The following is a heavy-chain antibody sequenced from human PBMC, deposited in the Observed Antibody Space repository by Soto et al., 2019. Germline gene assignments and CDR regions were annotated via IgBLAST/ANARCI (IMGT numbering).Heavy chain of an antibody. V-gene: IGHV4-34*01. J-gene: IGHJ6*02. CDR1: GGSFSGYY. CDR2: INHSGST. Sequence: PSETLSLTCAVYGGSFSGYYWSWIRQPPGKGLEWIGEINHSGSTNYNPSLKSRVTISVDTSKNQFSLKLSSVTAADTAVYYCGRQEIGARYYYYYGMDVWGQGTTVTVSS. CDR3: GRQEIGARYYYYYGMDV. D-gene: IGHD1-26*01.